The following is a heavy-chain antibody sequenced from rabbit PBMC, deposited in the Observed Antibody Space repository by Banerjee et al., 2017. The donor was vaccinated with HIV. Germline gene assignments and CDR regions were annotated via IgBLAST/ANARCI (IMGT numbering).Heavy chain of an antibody. J-gene: IGHJ4*01. V-gene: IGHV1S45*01. CDR1: GFSFSSSYY. CDR3: ARDLGGSIHL. Sequence: QEQLEESGGDLVKPEGSLTLTCTASGFSFSSSYYMCWVRQAPGKGLEWIGYIEPIFGNTYYANWVNGRFTISKTSSTTVTLQMTSLTAADTATYLCARDLGGSIHLWGPGTLVTVS. D-gene: IGHD4-2*01. CDR2: IEPIFGNT.